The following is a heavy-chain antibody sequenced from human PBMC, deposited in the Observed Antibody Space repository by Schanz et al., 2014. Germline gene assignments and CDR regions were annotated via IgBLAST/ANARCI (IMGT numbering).Heavy chain of an antibody. Sequence: QVQLVQSGAEVKKPGASVKVSCQASGYTFAGHAVHWVRQAPGQGLEWMGRIIPILDKTNYAQKFQGRVTMTRDTSTSTVYMELSSLRSEDTAVYFCARGPSTGAFDIWGQGTMVTVSS. J-gene: IGHJ3*02. CDR3: ARGPSTGAFDI. CDR1: GYTFAGHA. CDR2: IIPILDKT. V-gene: IGHV1-46*01.